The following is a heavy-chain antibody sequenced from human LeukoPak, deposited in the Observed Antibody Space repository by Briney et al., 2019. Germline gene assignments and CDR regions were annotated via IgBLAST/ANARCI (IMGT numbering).Heavy chain of an antibody. CDR2: ISGSGGNT. V-gene: IGHV3-23*01. D-gene: IGHD1-1*01. CDR1: GFTFSSYA. CDR3: ATNWNLDY. J-gene: IGHJ4*02. Sequence: GGSLRLSCAASGFTFSSYAMSWVRQAPGKGLECISVISGSGGNTYYADSVKGRFTISRDNSKNTLYLQIHSLRAEDTALYYCATNWNLDYWGQGTLVTVS.